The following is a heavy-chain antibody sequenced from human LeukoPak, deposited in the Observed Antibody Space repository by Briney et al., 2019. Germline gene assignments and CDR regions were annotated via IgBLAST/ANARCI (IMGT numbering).Heavy chain of an antibody. CDR2: ISHSGST. CDR1: GGSFSGYY. Sequence: SETLSLTCAVYGGSFSGYYWSWIRQPPGKGLEWIGEISHSGSTNYNPSLKRQVTISVDTSKNQFSLKLSSVTAADTAVYYCARDYGDYGSFGYWGQGTLVTVSS. J-gene: IGHJ4*02. V-gene: IGHV4-34*01. D-gene: IGHD4-17*01. CDR3: ARDYGDYGSFGY.